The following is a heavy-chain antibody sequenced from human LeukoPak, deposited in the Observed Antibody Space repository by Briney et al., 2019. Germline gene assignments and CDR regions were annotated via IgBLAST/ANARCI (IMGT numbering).Heavy chain of an antibody. D-gene: IGHD3-10*01. J-gene: IGHJ6*03. CDR2: ISAYNGNT. Sequence: ASVKVSCKASGYTFTSYGISWVRQAPGQGLEWMGWISAYNGNTNYAQKLQGRVTMTTDTSTSTAYMELRSLRSDDTAVYYRARGDYYGSGSYLPGYYYYYMDVWGKGTTVTISS. CDR1: GYTFTSYG. CDR3: ARGDYYGSGSYLPGYYYYYMDV. V-gene: IGHV1-18*01.